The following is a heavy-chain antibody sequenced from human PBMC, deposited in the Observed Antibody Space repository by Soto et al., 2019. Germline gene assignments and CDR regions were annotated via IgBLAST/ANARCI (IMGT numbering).Heavy chain of an antibody. J-gene: IGHJ4*02. D-gene: IGHD4-17*01. CDR1: GGSISSGGYY. CDR2: IYYSGSP. CDR3: ARNPTV. Sequence: QVQLQESGPGLVKPSQTLFLTCTVSGGSISSGGYYWSWIRQHPGKGLEWIGYIYYSGSPYYNTSPQSRVTSTVDTSKNQFSLNLSSGTAAHTAVYYCARNPTVWGQGTLVTVSS. V-gene: IGHV4-31*03.